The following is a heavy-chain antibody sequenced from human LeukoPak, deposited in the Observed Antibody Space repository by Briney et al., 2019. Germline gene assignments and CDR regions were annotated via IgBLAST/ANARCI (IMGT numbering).Heavy chain of an antibody. CDR3: ARTVAGNYFQH. V-gene: IGHV4-31*03. Sequence: SETLSLTCTVSGGSISSGGYYWSWIRQHPGKGLEWIGYIYYSGSTYYSPSLKSRVTISVDTSKNQFSLKLSSVTAADTAVYYCARTVAGNYFQHWGQGTLVTVSS. J-gene: IGHJ1*01. D-gene: IGHD6-19*01. CDR2: IYYSGST. CDR1: GGSISSGGYY.